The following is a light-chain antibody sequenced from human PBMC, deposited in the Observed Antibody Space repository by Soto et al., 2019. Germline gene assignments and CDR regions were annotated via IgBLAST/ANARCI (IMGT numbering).Light chain of an antibody. Sequence: EIVLTQSPGTQSLSPGERATLSCRASQSVTNSYLTWYQQKPGQAPRLLIYAASIRATGIPDRFSGSGSGRDFTLTISRLEPEDSAVYYCQQYGSSPGTFGKGTKV. CDR3: QQYGSSPGT. J-gene: IGKJ1*01. CDR2: AAS. V-gene: IGKV3-20*01. CDR1: QSVTNSY.